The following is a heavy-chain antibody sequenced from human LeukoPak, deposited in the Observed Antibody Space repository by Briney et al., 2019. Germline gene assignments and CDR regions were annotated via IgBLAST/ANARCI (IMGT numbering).Heavy chain of an antibody. CDR3: ARGRVGAPQSFRGSYYNVRLYYFDY. J-gene: IGHJ4*02. CDR1: GGSISSSSYY. D-gene: IGHD3-10*01. V-gene: IGHV4-39*07. CDR2: IYYSGST. Sequence: SETLSLTCTVSGGSISSSSYYWGWIRQPPGKGLEWIGSIYYSGSTYYNPSLKSRVTISVDTSKNQFSLKLSSVTAADTAVYYCARGRVGAPQSFRGSYYNVRLYYFDYWGQGTLVTVSS.